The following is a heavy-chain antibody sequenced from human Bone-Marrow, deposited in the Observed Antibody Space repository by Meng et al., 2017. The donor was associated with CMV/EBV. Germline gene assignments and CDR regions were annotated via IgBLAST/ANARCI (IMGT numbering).Heavy chain of an antibody. CDR2: ISYDGSNK. Sequence: GGSLRLSCAASGFTFSSYAMHWVRQAPGKGLEWVAVISYDGSNKYYADSVKGRFTISRDNSKNTLYLQMNSLRAEDTAVYYCARDRQRITRKVYYYGMDVWGQGTTVTVSS. J-gene: IGHJ6*02. D-gene: IGHD1-14*01. V-gene: IGHV3-30-3*01. CDR3: ARDRQRITRKVYYYGMDV. CDR1: GFTFSSYA.